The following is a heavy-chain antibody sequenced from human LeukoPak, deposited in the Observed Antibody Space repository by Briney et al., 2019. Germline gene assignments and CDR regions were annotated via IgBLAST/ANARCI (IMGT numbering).Heavy chain of an antibody. V-gene: IGHV1-69*05. D-gene: IGHD1-26*01. CDR3: ARGYSGSSYYFDY. CDR1: GGTFSSYA. J-gene: IGHJ4*02. CDR2: IIPIFGTA. Sequence: ASVKVSCKASGGTFSSYAISWVRQAPGQGLEWMGGIIPIFGTANYAQKFQGRVTITTDESTCTAYMELSSLRSEDTAVYYCARGYSGSSYYFDYWGQGTLVTVSS.